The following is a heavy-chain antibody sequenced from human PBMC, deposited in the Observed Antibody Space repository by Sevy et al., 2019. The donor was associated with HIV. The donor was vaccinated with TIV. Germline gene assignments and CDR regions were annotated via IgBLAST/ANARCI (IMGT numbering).Heavy chain of an antibody. CDR1: GGSISSYY. CDR3: ARDKASGWQNGFDP. V-gene: IGHV4-59*01. J-gene: IGHJ5*02. Sequence: SETLSLTCTVSGGSISSYYWSWIRQPPGKGLEWIGYIYYSGSTNYNPSLKSRVTISVDTSKNQFSLKLSSVTAADTAVYYCARDKASGWQNGFDPWGQGTLVTVSS. D-gene: IGHD6-19*01. CDR2: IYYSGST.